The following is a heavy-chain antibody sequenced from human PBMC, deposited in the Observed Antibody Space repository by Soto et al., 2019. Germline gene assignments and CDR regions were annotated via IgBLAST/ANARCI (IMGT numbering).Heavy chain of an antibody. CDR1: GYTFTGYY. CDR2: MNPNSGNT. J-gene: IGHJ6*02. D-gene: IGHD3-3*01. V-gene: IGHV1-8*02. CDR3: ARGRGGYYNFVYYYYGMDV. Sequence: ASVKVSCKASGYTFTGYYMHWVRQAPGQGLEWMGWMNPNSGNTGYAQKFQGRVTMTRNTSISTAYMELSSLRSEDTAVYYCARGRGGYYNFVYYYYGMDVWRQGTTVTVSS.